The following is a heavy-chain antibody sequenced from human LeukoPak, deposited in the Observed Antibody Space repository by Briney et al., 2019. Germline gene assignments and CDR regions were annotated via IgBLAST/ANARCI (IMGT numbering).Heavy chain of an antibody. CDR1: GDSIIGYY. CDR3: ARSKSGYRFDY. J-gene: IGHJ4*02. D-gene: IGHD5-12*01. Sequence: SETLSLTFSISGDSIIGYYWGWIRQSPGTGLDWIGNLFYRGTTTYNPSLGSRVTISLDASKTQISLNLTSVTSADAAVYFCARSKSGYRFDYWSRGTLVVVSS. CDR2: LFYRGTT. V-gene: IGHV4-59*01.